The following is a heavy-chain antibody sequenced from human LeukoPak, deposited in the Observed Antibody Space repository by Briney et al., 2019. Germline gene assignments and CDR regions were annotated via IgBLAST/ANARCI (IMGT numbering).Heavy chain of an antibody. J-gene: IGHJ5*02. Sequence: ASVKVSRKASGYTFTSYYMHWVRQAPGQGLEWMGIINPSGGSTSYAQKFQGRVTMTRDTSTSTVYMELSSLRSEDTAVYYCARDLLRIAAAGTPRQTNWFDPWGQGTLVTVSS. CDR3: ARDLLRIAAAGTPRQTNWFDP. V-gene: IGHV1-46*03. CDR1: GYTFTSYY. CDR2: INPSGGST. D-gene: IGHD6-13*01.